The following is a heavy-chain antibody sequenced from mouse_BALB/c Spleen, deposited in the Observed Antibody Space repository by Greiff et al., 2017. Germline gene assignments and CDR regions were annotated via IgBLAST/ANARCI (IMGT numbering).Heavy chain of an antibody. Sequence: EVQLVESGGGLVQPGGSRTLSCAASGFTFSSFGMHWVRQAPEKGLEWVAYISSGSSTIYYADTVKGRFTISRDNPKNTLFLQMTSLRSEDTAMYYCARRITTVVDYAMDYWGQGTSVTVSA. D-gene: IGHD1-1*01. CDR2: ISSGSSTI. CDR3: ARRITTVVDYAMDY. V-gene: IGHV5-17*02. J-gene: IGHJ4*01. CDR1: GFTFSSFG.